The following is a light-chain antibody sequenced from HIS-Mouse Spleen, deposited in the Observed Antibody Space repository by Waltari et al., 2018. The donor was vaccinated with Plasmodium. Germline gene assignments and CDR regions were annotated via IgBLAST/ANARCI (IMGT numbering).Light chain of an antibody. CDR3: QQYGSSPQIT. CDR1: PSVSSSY. Sequence: EIVLTQSPGTLSLSPGERATLSCRASPSVSSSYLAWYQQKPGQAPRLLIYGAYSRATGSPDRFSGSGAGTDFTLTISRLEPEDVAVYYCQQYGSSPQITFGGGTKVEIK. J-gene: IGKJ4*01. V-gene: IGKV3-20*01. CDR2: GAY.